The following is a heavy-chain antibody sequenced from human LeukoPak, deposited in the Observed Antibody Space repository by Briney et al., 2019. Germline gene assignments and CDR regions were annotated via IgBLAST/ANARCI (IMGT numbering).Heavy chain of an antibody. V-gene: IGHV3-73*01. CDR2: IRNKVDNYVT. Sequence: PGGSLRLSCEASGFTFSSSAIHWVRQASGKGLEWVGRIRNKVDNYVTALAASVKGRFTISRDDLKNTAYLQMNSLKTEDTAVYYCARDQVLGVNVDLYGMDVWGQGTTVTVSS. D-gene: IGHD2-8*01. CDR1: GFTFSSSA. J-gene: IGHJ6*02. CDR3: ARDQVLGVNVDLYGMDV.